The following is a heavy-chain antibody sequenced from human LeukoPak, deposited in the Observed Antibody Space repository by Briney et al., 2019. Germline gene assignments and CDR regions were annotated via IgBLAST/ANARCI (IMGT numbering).Heavy chain of an antibody. CDR3: ARGGYSYSSSWYYFDY. CDR2: IHYRGIT. Sequence: SETLSLTCTVSGGSFSSYYWSWIRQLPRKGLEWIGYIHYRGITNYNPSLESRGTMSMDTSKNHFSLELRFVTAADTAVYFCARGGYSYSSSWYYFDYWGQGALVTVSS. V-gene: IGHV4-59*01. CDR1: GGSFSSYY. D-gene: IGHD6-13*01. J-gene: IGHJ4*02.